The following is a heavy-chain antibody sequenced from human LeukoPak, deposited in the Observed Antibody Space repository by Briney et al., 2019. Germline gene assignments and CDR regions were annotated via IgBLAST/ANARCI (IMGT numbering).Heavy chain of an antibody. CDR3: ARADDSSGNDAFDI. J-gene: IGHJ3*02. CDR2: INHSGST. V-gene: IGHV4-34*01. D-gene: IGHD3-22*01. Sequence: SETLSLTCAVYGGSFSGYYWGWIRQPPGKGREWFGEINHSGSTNYNPSLKSRVTISVDTSKNQFSLKLSSVTAADTAVYYCARADDSSGNDAFDIWGQGTMVTVSS. CDR1: GGSFSGYY.